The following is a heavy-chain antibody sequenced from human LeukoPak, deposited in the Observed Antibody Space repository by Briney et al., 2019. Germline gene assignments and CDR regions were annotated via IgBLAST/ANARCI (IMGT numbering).Heavy chain of an antibody. CDR3: ARDHAYSSSLASDY. CDR2: ISSSGSTI. D-gene: IGHD6-6*01. J-gene: IGHJ4*02. Sequence: TGGSLRLSCAASGFTFSDYYMSWIRQAPGKGLEWVSYISSSGSTIYYADPVKGRFTISRDNAKNSLYLQMNSLRAEDTAVYYCARDHAYSSSLASDYWGQGTLVTVSS. V-gene: IGHV3-11*01. CDR1: GFTFSDYY.